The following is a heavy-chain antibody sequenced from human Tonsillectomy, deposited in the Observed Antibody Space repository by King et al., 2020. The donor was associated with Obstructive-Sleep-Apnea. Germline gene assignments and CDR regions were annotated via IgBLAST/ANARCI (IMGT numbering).Heavy chain of an antibody. CDR2: IRYDGSNQ. CDR1: GFTFSSYG. CDR3: AKDLGYRFDR. V-gene: IGHV3-30*02. D-gene: IGHD6-13*01. Sequence: VQLVESGGGVVQPGGSLRLSCAASGFTFSSYGMHWVRQAPGKGLEWVAFIRYDGSNQYYTDSVKGRFTISRDDSKNTLYLQMNSLRAEDTSVYYCAKDLGYRFDRWGQGTLVTVSS. J-gene: IGHJ4*02.